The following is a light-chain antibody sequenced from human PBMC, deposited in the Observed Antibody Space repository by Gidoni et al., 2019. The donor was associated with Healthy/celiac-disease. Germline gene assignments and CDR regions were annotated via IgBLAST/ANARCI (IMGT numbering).Light chain of an antibody. Sequence: QAVVTQAPSLSLSPGGTVTLTCGPSTGAATSGHYPYWFQQKPGQAPRTLIYDTSNKHSWTPARFSGSLLGGKAALTLSGAQPEDEAEYYCLLSYSGARGVFGGGTKLTVL. J-gene: IGLJ3*02. V-gene: IGLV7-46*01. CDR3: LLSYSGARGV. CDR2: DTS. CDR1: TGAATSGHY.